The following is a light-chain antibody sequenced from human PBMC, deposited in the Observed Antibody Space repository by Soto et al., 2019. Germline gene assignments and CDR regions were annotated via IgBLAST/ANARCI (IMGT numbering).Light chain of an antibody. CDR1: QSLSSY. Sequence: EIVLTQSPGTLSLSPGERATLSCRASQSLSSYLAWYQQKPGQAPRLLIYGASSRATGIPDRFSGSGSGTDFTLTISRVEPEDFAVYHCQQFASSPLPFGQGTKVEIK. CDR3: QQFASSPLP. J-gene: IGKJ1*01. CDR2: GAS. V-gene: IGKV3-20*01.